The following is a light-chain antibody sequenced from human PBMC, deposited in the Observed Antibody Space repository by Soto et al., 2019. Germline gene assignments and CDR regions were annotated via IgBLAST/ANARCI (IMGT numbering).Light chain of an antibody. Sequence: SALTQPASVSGSPGQSITISCTGTSSDVGSYNLVSWYQQHPGKAHKLMIYEGSKRTSGVSNRFSGSKSGNTASLTISGIQAEDEADYYCCSYAGSSTLVFGGGTKRTVL. CDR3: CSYAGSSTLV. CDR2: EGS. V-gene: IGLV2-23*01. CDR1: SSDVGSYNL. J-gene: IGLJ2*01.